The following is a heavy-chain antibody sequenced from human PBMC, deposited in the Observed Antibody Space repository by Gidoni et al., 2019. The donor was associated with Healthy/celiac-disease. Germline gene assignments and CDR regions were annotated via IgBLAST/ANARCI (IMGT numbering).Heavy chain of an antibody. V-gene: IGHV1-2*04. D-gene: IGHD5-12*01. CDR3: ARGGYSGYDWGPPQDAFDI. J-gene: IGHJ3*02. Sequence: QVQLLQSGAEVTKPGASVKVSFKASGYTFTCYYMRWVREAPGHGLEWMGWNNPNRGGTNYAQKFQGWVTMTRETSIRTAYMELSRLRSDDTAVYYCARGGYSGYDWGPPQDAFDIWGQGTMVTVSS. CDR1: GYTFTCYY. CDR2: NNPNRGGT.